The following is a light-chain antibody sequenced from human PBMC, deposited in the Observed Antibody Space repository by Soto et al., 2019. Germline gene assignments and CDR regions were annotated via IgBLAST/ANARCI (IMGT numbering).Light chain of an antibody. V-gene: IGKV1-27*01. Sequence: IQMTQSPSSLSASVGDRVTITCRASQGITNYLAWYQQKAGKVPKLLIYAASTLQSGVPSRFSGRGSGTDFTLTISSRQLEDGATCYSQKYNSARWTFGQGTNVDSK. CDR2: AAS. J-gene: IGKJ1*01. CDR1: QGITNY. CDR3: QKYNSARWT.